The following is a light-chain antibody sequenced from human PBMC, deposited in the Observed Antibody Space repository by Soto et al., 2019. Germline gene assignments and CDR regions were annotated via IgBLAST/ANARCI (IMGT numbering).Light chain of an antibody. J-gene: IGKJ1*01. CDR2: DAS. CDR3: QQYGSSGT. Sequence: EIVLTQSPATLSLSPGERATLSCRASQSVSSYLAWYQQKPGQAPRLLIYDASSRATGIPDRFSASGSGTDFTLTISRLEPEDFAVYYCQQYGSSGTFGQGTKVDIK. V-gene: IGKV3-20*01. CDR1: QSVSSY.